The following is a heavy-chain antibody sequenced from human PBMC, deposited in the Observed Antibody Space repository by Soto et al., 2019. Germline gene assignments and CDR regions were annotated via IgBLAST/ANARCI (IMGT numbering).Heavy chain of an antibody. CDR2: ISYDGSNK. J-gene: IGHJ4*02. V-gene: IGHV3-30*18. CDR3: AKDQAWSPIAQEYYFDY. D-gene: IGHD6-13*01. CDR1: GFTFSSYG. Sequence: QVQLVESGGGVVQPGRSLRLSCAASGFTFSSYGMHWVRQAPGKGLERVAVISYDGSNKYYADSVKGRFTISRDNSKNTLYLQMNSLRAEDTAVYYCAKDQAWSPIAQEYYFDYWGQGTLVTVSS.